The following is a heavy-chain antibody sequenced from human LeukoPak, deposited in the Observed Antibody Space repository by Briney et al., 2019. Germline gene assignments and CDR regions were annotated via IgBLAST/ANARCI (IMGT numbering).Heavy chain of an antibody. CDR3: ARVPHGSGYSSSWYPRWFDP. CDR2: ISSSSSYI. CDR1: GFTFSSYS. D-gene: IGHD6-13*01. Sequence: GGSLRLSCAASGFTFSSYSMNWVRQAPGKGLEWVSSISSSSSYIYYADSVKGRFTISRDNAKNSLHLQMNSLRAEDTAVYYCARVPHGSGYSSSWYPRWFDPWGQGTLVTVSS. V-gene: IGHV3-21*01. J-gene: IGHJ5*02.